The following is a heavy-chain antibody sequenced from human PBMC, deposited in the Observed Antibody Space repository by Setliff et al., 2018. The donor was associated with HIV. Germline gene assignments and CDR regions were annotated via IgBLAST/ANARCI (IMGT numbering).Heavy chain of an antibody. CDR3: AKVLEFGIDAFDI. D-gene: IGHD3-10*01. V-gene: IGHV1-18*01. J-gene: IGHJ3*02. CDR2: ISAYNGNT. CDR1: GYTFIRYD. Sequence: ASVKVSCKASGYTFIRYDINWVRQAPGQGLEWMGWISAYNGNTNYAQKLQGRVSMTTDTSTSTAYMELSSLRSEDTAVYYCAKVLEFGIDAFDIWGQGTVVTVSS.